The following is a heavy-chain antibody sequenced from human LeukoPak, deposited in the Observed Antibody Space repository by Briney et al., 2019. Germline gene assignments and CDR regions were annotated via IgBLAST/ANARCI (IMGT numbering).Heavy chain of an antibody. Sequence: PGGSLRLSCAASGFTFSTYGMHWVRQAPGKGLEWVGFIRSKIYGGTPEYAASVKGRFTISRDDSKGIAYLQMNSLKTEDTVVYYCTRDQTPYYWGQGTLVTVSS. CDR1: GFTFSTYG. V-gene: IGHV3-49*04. J-gene: IGHJ4*02. CDR3: TRDQTPYY. CDR2: IRSKIYGGTP.